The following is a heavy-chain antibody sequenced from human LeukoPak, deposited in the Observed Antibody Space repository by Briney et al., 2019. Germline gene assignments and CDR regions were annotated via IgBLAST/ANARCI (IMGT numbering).Heavy chain of an antibody. V-gene: IGHV3-15*01. J-gene: IGHJ4*02. D-gene: IGHD1-7*01. Sequence: PGGSLRLSCAASGFTFSNAWMSWVRQAPGKGLEWAGRIKSKTDGGTTDYAAPVQGRFTISRDDSKNTLYLQMNSLKTEDTAVYYCTTDPRGYLAETTRPPTPPVDYWGQGTLVTVSS. CDR1: GFTFSNAW. CDR2: IKSKTDGGTT. CDR3: TTDPRGYLAETTRPPTPPVDY.